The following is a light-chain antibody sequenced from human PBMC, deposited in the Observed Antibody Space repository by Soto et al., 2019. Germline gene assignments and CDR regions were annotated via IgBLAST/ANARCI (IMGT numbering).Light chain of an antibody. CDR3: SSYTSSTDYV. V-gene: IGLV2-14*01. Sequence: QSVLTQPASVSGSPGQWITISCTGTTSDFGFYNYVSCYQHHPGKAPNLLIYEVTNRHSGFSNRFSGSKSGNTASLTISGLQAEDEADYYCSSYTSSTDYVFGAGTKVTVL. J-gene: IGLJ1*01. CDR2: EVT. CDR1: TSDFGFYNY.